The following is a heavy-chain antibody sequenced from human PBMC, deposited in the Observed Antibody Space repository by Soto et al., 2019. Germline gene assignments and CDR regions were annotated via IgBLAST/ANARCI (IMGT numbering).Heavy chain of an antibody. CDR2: IIPILGIA. D-gene: IGHD6-13*01. V-gene: IGHV1-69*08. CDR1: GGTFSSYT. Sequence: QVQLVQSGAEVKKPGSSVKVSCKASGGTFSSYTISWVRQAPGQGLEWMGRIIPILGIANYAQKFQGRVTITADKSTSTAYMELSSLRSEDTAVYYWARDMIPSAAGTGNWFDPWGQGTLVTVSS. CDR3: ARDMIPSAAGTGNWFDP. J-gene: IGHJ5*02.